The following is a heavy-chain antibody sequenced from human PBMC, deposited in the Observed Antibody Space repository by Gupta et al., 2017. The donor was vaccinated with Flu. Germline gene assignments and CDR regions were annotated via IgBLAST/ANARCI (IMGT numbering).Heavy chain of an antibody. CDR1: GFTFNDFS. V-gene: IGHV3-48*02. J-gene: IGHJ4*02. CDR2: ISNTGYTV. Sequence: EVQLVESGGGLVQPGGSLRLSCAASGFTFNDFSINWVRQTPGKGLEWISYISNTGYTVYYADSVKGRFTISRDSAQKTVFLQMNSLRDEDTAMYYCARDPRLETSSWWVGDRFDYWGQGILVTVSS. D-gene: IGHD6-13*01. CDR3: ARDPRLETSSWWVGDRFDY.